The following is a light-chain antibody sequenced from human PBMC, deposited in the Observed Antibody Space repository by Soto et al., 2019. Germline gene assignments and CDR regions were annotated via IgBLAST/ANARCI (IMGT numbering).Light chain of an antibody. CDR3: QQYNSWTWT. V-gene: IGKV1-5*03. Sequence: DIQVTQSPSSLSVSVGDRVTITCRASQSIGGFLNWYQQKLGKAPKLLIYKASSLESGVPSRFSGSGSGTEFTLTISSLQPDDFATYYCQQYNSWTWTFGQGTKVDIK. J-gene: IGKJ1*01. CDR2: KAS. CDR1: QSIGGF.